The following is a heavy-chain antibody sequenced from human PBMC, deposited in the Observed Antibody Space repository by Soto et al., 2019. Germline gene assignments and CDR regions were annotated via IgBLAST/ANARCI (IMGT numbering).Heavy chain of an antibody. Sequence: QVKLVQSGAEVKKPGSSVKVSCKASGGTFNNHAINWVRQAPGQGLEWMGRIIPIFGTSHYAQKYQGRVPITANESTKTALMELSSLRSEDSAVYYCVRVNMSEMAPILRDKWFGPGCQGTLVTVSS. CDR2: IIPIFGTS. J-gene: IGHJ5*02. D-gene: IGHD3-9*01. V-gene: IGHV1-69*18. CDR1: GGTFNNHA. CDR3: VRVNMSEMAPILRDKWFGP.